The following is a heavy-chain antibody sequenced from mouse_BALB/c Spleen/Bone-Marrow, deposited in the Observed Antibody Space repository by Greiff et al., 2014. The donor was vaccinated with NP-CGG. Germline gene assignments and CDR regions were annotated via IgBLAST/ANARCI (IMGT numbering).Heavy chain of an antibody. CDR2: INPNNGGT. CDR1: GYTFTTYS. CDR3: TRGRTWDFDY. Sequence: QVQLQQSGAELVKPGTSVKLSCKASGYTFTTYSMYWVKQRPGQGLEWIGEINPNNGGTNFKEKFKSKATLTVDKSSSTAYMQPSSLTSEDSAVYYCTRGRTWDFDYWGQGTTLTVSS. D-gene: IGHD4-1*01. J-gene: IGHJ2*01. V-gene: IGHV1S81*02.